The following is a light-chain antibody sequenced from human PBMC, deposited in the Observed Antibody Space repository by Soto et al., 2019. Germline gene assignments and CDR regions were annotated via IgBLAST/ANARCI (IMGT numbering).Light chain of an antibody. CDR2: QDK. CDR1: NLGSKY. V-gene: IGLV3-1*01. Sequence: SYELTQPPSVSVSPGQTSTITSSGDNLGSKYVCWYQQRPGQSPVLVMYQDKYRPSGIPDRFSGANSGSTATLTITGTQAMDEADYYCQAWDSITYVVFGGGTQLAVL. CDR3: QAWDSITYVV. J-gene: IGLJ2*01.